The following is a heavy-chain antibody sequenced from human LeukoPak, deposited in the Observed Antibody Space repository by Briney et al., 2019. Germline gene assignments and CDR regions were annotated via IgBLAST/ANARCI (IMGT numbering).Heavy chain of an antibody. Sequence: SETLSLTCTVSGGSISSYYWSWIRQPPRKGLEGIGYIYDNGNTNYNPSLKSRVTIALDTSKTQFSLRLNSVTAADTAVYYCVRLSVVSPHRYFDLWGRGTLVTVSS. V-gene: IGHV4-59*08. CDR2: IYDNGNT. CDR1: GGSISSYY. D-gene: IGHD4-23*01. CDR3: VRLSVVSPHRYFDL. J-gene: IGHJ2*01.